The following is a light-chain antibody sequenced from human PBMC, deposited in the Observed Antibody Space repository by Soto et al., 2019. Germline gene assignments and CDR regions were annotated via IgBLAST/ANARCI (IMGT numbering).Light chain of an antibody. CDR1: HSLLHSNGYSY. CDR3: MQALQTWT. V-gene: IGKV2-28*01. CDR2: LAS. J-gene: IGKJ1*01. Sequence: DIMMTQSPLSLPVTPGEPASISCSSSHSLLHSNGYSYVDWYLQEPGQSPQLLIYLASNRASGVPDRFSGSGSGTDFTLKISRVEAEDVGVYYCMQALQTWTFGQGTKVDI.